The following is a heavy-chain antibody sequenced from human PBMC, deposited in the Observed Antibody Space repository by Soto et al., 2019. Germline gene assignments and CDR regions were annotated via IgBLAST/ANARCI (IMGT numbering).Heavy chain of an antibody. CDR1: GYTFTTYG. CDR3: ARGPTDYYDNSGDYFLDY. D-gene: IGHD3-22*01. J-gene: IGHJ4*02. Sequence: QVQLVQSGAEVKKPGASVKVSCKASGYTFTTYGMSWVRQAPGQGLEWMGWISTYNGNTKYVERLQGRVTMTTDTTTSTAYMELRSLRSDDTAVYYCARGPTDYYDNSGDYFLDYWGQGTLVTVSS. V-gene: IGHV1-18*01. CDR2: ISTYNGNT.